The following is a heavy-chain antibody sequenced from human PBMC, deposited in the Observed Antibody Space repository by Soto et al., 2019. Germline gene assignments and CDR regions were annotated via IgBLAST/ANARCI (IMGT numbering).Heavy chain of an antibody. CDR3: ARDRYCSSTSCYGGAFDI. D-gene: IGHD2-2*01. V-gene: IGHV1-69*13. J-gene: IGHJ3*02. CDR2: IIPIFGTA. CDR1: GGTFSSYA. Sequence: SVKVSCKASGGTFSSYAISWVRQAPGQGLEWMGGIIPIFGTANYAQKFQGRVTITADESTSTACMELSSLRSEDTAVYYCARDRYCSSTSCYGGAFDIWGQGKMVTVSS.